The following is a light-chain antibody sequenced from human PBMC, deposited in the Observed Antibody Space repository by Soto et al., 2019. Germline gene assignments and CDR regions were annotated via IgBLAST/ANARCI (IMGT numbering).Light chain of an antibody. CDR1: SSNIGAGYD. CDR3: QPYDSSLSGWV. CDR2: GNS. V-gene: IGLV1-40*01. J-gene: IGLJ3*02. Sequence: QPVLTQPPSVSGAPGQRVTISCTGSSSNIGAGYDVHWYQQLPGTAPKLLIYGNSNRPSGVPDRFSGSKSGTSASLAITGLQAEDEADYYCQPYDSSLSGWVFGGGTQLTVL.